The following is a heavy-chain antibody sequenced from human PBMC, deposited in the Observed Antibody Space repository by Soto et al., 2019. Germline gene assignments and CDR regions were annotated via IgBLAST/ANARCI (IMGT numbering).Heavy chain of an antibody. CDR3: ARETYSSSSFDY. CDR2: IYYSGST. Sequence: QLQLQESGPGLVKPSETLSLTCTVSGGSISSSSYYWGWIRQPPGKGLEWIGSIYYSGSTYYNPSLKSRVTISVDTSKNQFSLKLSSVPAADTAVYYCARETYSSSSFDYWGQGTLVTVSS. CDR1: GGSISSSSYY. D-gene: IGHD6-6*01. J-gene: IGHJ4*02. V-gene: IGHV4-39*02.